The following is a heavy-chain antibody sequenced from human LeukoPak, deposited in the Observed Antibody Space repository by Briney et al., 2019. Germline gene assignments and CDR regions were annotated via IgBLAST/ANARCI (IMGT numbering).Heavy chain of an antibody. Sequence: GGSLRLSCAASGFTFSSYEMNWVRQAPGKGLEWVSSISSSSSYIYYADSVKGRFTISRDNAKNSLYLQMNSLRAEDTAVYYCARGPYSSSWSFDYWGQGTLVTVSS. J-gene: IGHJ4*02. D-gene: IGHD6-13*01. CDR3: ARGPYSSSWSFDY. CDR2: ISSSSSYI. V-gene: IGHV3-21*01. CDR1: GFTFSSYE.